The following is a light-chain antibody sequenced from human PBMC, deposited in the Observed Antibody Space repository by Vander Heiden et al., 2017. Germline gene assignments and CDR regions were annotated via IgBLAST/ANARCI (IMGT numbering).Light chain of an antibody. J-gene: IGLJ1*01. CDR1: SSNLGDYKE. V-gene: IGLV2-14*01. Sequence: QSALTQPASVSGSPGQSITISCTGTSSNLGDYKEVSWYQQHPGKAPKVIIYEASHRPSGVSIRFSGSKSGNTASLTISGLQAEDEADYYCTSYIDSSTYVFGTGTKVTVL. CDR2: EAS. CDR3: TSYIDSSTYV.